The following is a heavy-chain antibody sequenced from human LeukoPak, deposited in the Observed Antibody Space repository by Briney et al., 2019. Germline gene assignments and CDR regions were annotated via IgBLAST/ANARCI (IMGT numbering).Heavy chain of an antibody. J-gene: IGHJ4*02. D-gene: IGHD2-2*01. Sequence: GGSPRLSCAASRFNFANYAVSWVRQAPGKGLEWVSSINGDGYSTSYADSVKGRFTISRDNSRNTLNLQMHGLRAEDTAVYYCARGWSTISYYFQYWGQGTLVTVSS. CDR2: INGDGYST. CDR1: RFNFANYA. V-gene: IGHV3-23*01. CDR3: ARGWSTISYYFQY.